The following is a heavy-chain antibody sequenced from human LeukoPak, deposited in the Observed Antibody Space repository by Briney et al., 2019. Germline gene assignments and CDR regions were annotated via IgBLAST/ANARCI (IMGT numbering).Heavy chain of an antibody. CDR1: GYTFTGYY. Sequence: ASVKVSCKASGYTFTGYYKHWVRQAPGQGLEWMGRINPNSGGTNYAQKFQGRVTMTRDTSISTAYMELSRLRSDDTAVYYCARAFRYCSGGSCYDAFDIWGQGTMVTVSS. V-gene: IGHV1-2*06. CDR2: INPNSGGT. CDR3: ARAFRYCSGGSCYDAFDI. J-gene: IGHJ3*02. D-gene: IGHD2-15*01.